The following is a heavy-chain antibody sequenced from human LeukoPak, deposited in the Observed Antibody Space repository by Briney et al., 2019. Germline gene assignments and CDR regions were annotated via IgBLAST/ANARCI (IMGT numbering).Heavy chain of an antibody. D-gene: IGHD6-6*01. CDR3: ARGFSSRAFDI. Sequence: ASVKVSCKASGYTFTSYGISWVRQAPGQGLEWMGIINPSGGSTNYAQNFQGRVTMTRDTYTSTVYMELSSLRSEDAAVYYCARGFSSRAFDIWGQGTMVTVSS. CDR1: GYTFTSYG. CDR2: INPSGGST. V-gene: IGHV1-46*01. J-gene: IGHJ3*02.